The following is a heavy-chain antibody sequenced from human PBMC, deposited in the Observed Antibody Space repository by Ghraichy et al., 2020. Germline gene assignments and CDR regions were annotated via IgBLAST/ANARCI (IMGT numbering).Heavy chain of an antibody. CDR3: ARAVVIREQQRGDYYYYYGMDV. J-gene: IGHJ6*02. Sequence: ETLSLTCTVSGGSISSYYWSWIRQPPGKGLEWIGYIYYSGSTNYNPSLKSRVTISVDTSKNQFSLKLSSVTAADTAVYYCARAVVIREQQRGDYYYYYGMDVWGQGTTVTVSS. D-gene: IGHD6-13*01. CDR1: GGSISSYY. V-gene: IGHV4-59*01. CDR2: IYYSGST.